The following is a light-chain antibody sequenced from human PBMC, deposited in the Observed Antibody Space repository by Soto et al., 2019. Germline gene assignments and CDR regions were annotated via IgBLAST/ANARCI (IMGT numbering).Light chain of an antibody. J-gene: IGKJ4*01. CDR3: QKYSNAPLT. CDR1: QGISTY. CDR2: AAY. Sequence: DIQMTQAPSSLSSSLGDRATLTCRARQGISTYLAWYQQKPGKVPKLLISAAYNLETGVPPRFSGSGSGTDFTLTISSLEPEDVAIYYCQKYSNAPLTFGEGTKVEIK. V-gene: IGKV1-27*01.